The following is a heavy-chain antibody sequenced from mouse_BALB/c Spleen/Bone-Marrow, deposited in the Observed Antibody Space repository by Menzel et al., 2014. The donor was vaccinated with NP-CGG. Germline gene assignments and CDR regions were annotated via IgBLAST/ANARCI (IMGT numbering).Heavy chain of an antibody. J-gene: IGHJ2*01. CDR3: TKEGYGSNLEY. V-gene: IGHV3-1*02. CDR1: GYSITRGYN. CDR2: MHYSGGS. Sequence: EVMLVESGPDLVNPSQSLSLTCTVTGYSITRGYNWHWIRQFPGNKLEWMGYMHYSGGSNYNPSLKSQISITRDTSKNQFFLQLNSVTAEDTATYFCTKEGYGSNLEYWGQGTTLTVSS. D-gene: IGHD1-1*01.